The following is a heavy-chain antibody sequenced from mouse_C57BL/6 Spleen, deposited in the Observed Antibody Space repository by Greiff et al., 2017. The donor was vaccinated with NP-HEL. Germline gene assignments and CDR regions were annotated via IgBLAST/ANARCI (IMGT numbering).Heavy chain of an antibody. CDR3: ARRDYGSSWFAY. CDR2: INPNNGGT. D-gene: IGHD1-1*01. Sequence: DVHLVESGPELVKPGASVKIPCKASGYTFTDYNMDWVKQSHGKSLEWIGDINPNNGGTIYNQKFKGKATLTVDKSSSTAYMELRSLTSEDTAVDYCARRDYGSSWFAYWGQGTLVTVSA. V-gene: IGHV1-18*01. J-gene: IGHJ3*01. CDR1: GYTFTDYN.